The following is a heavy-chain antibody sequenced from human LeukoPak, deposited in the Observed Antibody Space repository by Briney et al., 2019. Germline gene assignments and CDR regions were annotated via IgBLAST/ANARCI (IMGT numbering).Heavy chain of an antibody. J-gene: IGHJ4*02. CDR3: AKGPIQLWLIYFDY. V-gene: IGHV3-53*01. CDR1: GFTVSSNY. CDR2: IYSGGST. D-gene: IGHD5-18*01. Sequence: GGSLRLSCAASGFTVSSNYMSWVRQAPGKGLEWVSVIYSGGSTYYADSVKGRFTISRDNSKNTLYLQMNSLRAEDTAVYYCAKGPIQLWLIYFDYWGQGTLVTVSS.